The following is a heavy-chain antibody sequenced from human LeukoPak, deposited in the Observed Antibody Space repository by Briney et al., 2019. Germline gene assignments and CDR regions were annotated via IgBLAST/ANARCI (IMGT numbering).Heavy chain of an antibody. Sequence: GGALRLSCAASGFTFNSYGMHWVRQAPGKGLEWVAVIWYDGSNKYYADSVKGRFTISRDNSKNTLYLQMNSLRAEDTAVYYCARDWLEPLGGYFDYWGQGTLVTVSS. CDR2: IWYDGSNK. J-gene: IGHJ4*02. D-gene: IGHD1-1*01. CDR3: ARDWLEPLGGYFDY. V-gene: IGHV3-33*01. CDR1: GFTFNSYG.